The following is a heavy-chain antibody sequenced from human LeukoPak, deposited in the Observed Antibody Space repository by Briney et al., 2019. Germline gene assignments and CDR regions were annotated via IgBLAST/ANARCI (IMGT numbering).Heavy chain of an antibody. J-gene: IGHJ6*03. Sequence: GGSLRLSCAASGFTFSNYWMSWVRQAPGKGLEWVANIKQDGSEKYYVDSVKGRFTVSRDNAKNSLYLQMNSLRAEDTAVYYCAREPRVNYYDSSGYPYYYYYYIDVWGKGTTVTVSS. CDR1: GFTFSNYW. D-gene: IGHD3-22*01. V-gene: IGHV3-7*01. CDR3: AREPRVNYYDSSGYPYYYYYYIDV. CDR2: IKQDGSEK.